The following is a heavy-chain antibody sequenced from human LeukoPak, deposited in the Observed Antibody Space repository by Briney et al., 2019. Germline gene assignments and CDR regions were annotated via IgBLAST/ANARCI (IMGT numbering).Heavy chain of an antibody. CDR1: GFTFSSYS. CDR3: ARDEPGAFDY. CDR2: ISSSSSYI. V-gene: IGHV3-21*01. D-gene: IGHD1-26*01. Sequence: PGGSLRLSCAASGFTFSSYSMNWVRQAPGKGLEWVSSISSSSSYIYYADSVKGRFTTSRDNAKNSLYLQMNSLRAEDTAVYYCARDEPGAFDYWGQGTLVTVSS. J-gene: IGHJ4*02.